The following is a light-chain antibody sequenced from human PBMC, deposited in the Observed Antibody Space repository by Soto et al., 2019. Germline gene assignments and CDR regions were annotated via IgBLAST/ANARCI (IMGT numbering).Light chain of an antibody. J-gene: IGLJ1*01. CDR1: SSDVGGYNY. Sequence: ALTQPASVSGSPGQSITISCTGTSSDVGGYNYVSWYQQHPGKALKLMIYDVSNRPSGVSNLFSGSKSGNTASLTISGLQAEDEADYYCSSYTSXXTPYVFGTGTKVTV. CDR3: SSYTSXXTPYV. CDR2: DVS. V-gene: IGLV2-14*01.